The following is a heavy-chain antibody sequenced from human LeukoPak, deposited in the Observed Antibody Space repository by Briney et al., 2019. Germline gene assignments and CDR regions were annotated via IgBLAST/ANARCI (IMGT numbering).Heavy chain of an antibody. CDR3: ARDATDYGDYEGDY. D-gene: IGHD4-17*01. CDR2: ISYDGSNK. V-gene: IGHV3-30*19. CDR1: GFTFSSYG. J-gene: IGHJ4*02. Sequence: PGGSLRLSCAAPGFTFSSYGMHWVRQAPGKGLEWVAIISYDGSNKYYADSVKGRFSISRDNSKNTLYLQMNSLRAEDTAVYYCARDATDYGDYEGDYWGQGTLVTVSS.